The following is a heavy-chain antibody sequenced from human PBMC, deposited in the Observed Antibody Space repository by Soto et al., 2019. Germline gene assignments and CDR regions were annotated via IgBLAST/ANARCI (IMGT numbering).Heavy chain of an antibody. J-gene: IGHJ4*02. Sequence: PGGSLRLSCAASGFTFSSYAMHWVRQAPGKGLEWVAVISYDGSNKYYADSVKGRFTISRDNSKNTLYLQMNSLRAEDTAVYYCARDRWEYYDSSGLLDYWGQGTLVTVSS. D-gene: IGHD3-22*01. V-gene: IGHV3-30-3*01. CDR2: ISYDGSNK. CDR1: GFTFSSYA. CDR3: ARDRWEYYDSSGLLDY.